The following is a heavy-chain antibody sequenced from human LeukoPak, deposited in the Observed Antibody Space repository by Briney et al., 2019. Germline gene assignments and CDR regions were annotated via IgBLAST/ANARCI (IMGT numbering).Heavy chain of an antibody. CDR3: AKGVVVVITGSFDY. J-gene: IGHJ4*02. CDR2: ISWNSGSI. CDR1: GFTFYDYA. V-gene: IGHV3-9*01. D-gene: IGHD3-22*01. Sequence: SGGSLRLSCAASGFTFYDYAMHWVRQAPGKGLEWVSGISWNSGSIAYADSVKGRFTISRDNAKNSLYLQMNSLRAEDTALYYCAKGVVVVITGSFDYWGQGTLVTVSS.